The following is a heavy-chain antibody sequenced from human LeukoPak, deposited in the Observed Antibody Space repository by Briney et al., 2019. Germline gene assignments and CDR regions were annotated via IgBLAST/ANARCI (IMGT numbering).Heavy chain of an antibody. Sequence: SSETLSLTCAVSGGSISSGGYSWSWIRQPTGKGLEWIGYIYHSGSTYYNPSLKSRVTISVDRSKNQFSLKLSSVTAADTAVYYCASFNQLHAFVIWGQSTMVTVSS. CDR3: ASFNQLHAFVI. V-gene: IGHV4-30-2*01. J-gene: IGHJ3*02. D-gene: IGHD2-2*01. CDR1: GGSISSGGYS. CDR2: IYHSGST.